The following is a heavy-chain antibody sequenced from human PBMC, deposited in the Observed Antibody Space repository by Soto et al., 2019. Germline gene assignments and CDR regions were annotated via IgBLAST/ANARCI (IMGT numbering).Heavy chain of an antibody. J-gene: IGHJ5*02. CDR1: GFTFSSYS. CDR3: ARDSVRYSSSWYPGWFDP. V-gene: IGHV3-21*01. D-gene: IGHD6-13*01. CDR2: ISSSSSYI. Sequence: GGSLRLSCAASGFTFSSYSMNWIRQAPGKGLEWVASISSSSSYIYYADSVKGRFTISRDNAKNSLYLQMNSLRAEDTAVYYCARDSVRYSSSWYPGWFDPWGQGTLVTVSS.